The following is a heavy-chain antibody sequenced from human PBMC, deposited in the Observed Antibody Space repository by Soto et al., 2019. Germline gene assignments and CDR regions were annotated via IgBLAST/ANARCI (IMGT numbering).Heavy chain of an antibody. CDR2: IRSNTYGGTT. CDR1: GFTFGEYA. J-gene: IGHJ4*02. Sequence: HPGGSLRLSCTTSGFTFGEYAMSWFRQAPGKGLEWIGYIRSNTYGGTTEYAASVKGRFTISRDDSKRVAHLQMNSLETEDTAVYFCARRKYLDYWGQGTLVTVSS. CDR3: ARRKYLDY. V-gene: IGHV3-49*03. D-gene: IGHD6-6*01.